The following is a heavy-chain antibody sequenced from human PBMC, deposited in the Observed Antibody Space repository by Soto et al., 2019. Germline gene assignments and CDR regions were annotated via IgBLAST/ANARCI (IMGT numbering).Heavy chain of an antibody. CDR1: GFSLSTSGVG. Sequence: QITLKESGPTLVKPTQTLTLTCTFSGFSLSTSGVGVGWIRQPPGKALEWLALIYWDDDKRYSPSLKSRLTITKDTSKNQVVLTMTNMDPVDIATYYCAHRPGYCSGGSCHPFDYWGQGTLVTVSS. J-gene: IGHJ4*02. CDR2: IYWDDDK. CDR3: AHRPGYCSGGSCHPFDY. D-gene: IGHD2-15*01. V-gene: IGHV2-5*02.